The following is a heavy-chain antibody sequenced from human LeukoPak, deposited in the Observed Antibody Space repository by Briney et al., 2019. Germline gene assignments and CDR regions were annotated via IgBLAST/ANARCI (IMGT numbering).Heavy chain of an antibody. CDR3: VRDAGWRFDP. Sequence: PGGSLRLSCAASGFTFSDHNMEWVRQAPGKGLEWVGRIRNKAKGYSTEYAASVKGRFTISRDDSKNSLYLQMNSLKIDDTAAYYCVRDAGWRFDPWGQGTLVSVSS. D-gene: IGHD5-24*01. V-gene: IGHV3-72*01. CDR1: GFTFSDHN. CDR2: IRNKAKGYST. J-gene: IGHJ5*02.